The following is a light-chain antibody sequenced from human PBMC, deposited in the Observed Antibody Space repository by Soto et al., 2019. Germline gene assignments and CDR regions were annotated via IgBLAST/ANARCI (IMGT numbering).Light chain of an antibody. V-gene: IGLV2-14*01. Sequence: QSALTQPASVSGSPGQSITISCTGTSSDVGGYNYVSWFQQHPGKAPKLMISDVSNRPSGVSNRFSGSKSGNTASLTISGLLAEDEADYYCLSYTTSSTAYVFGTGTKVTVL. J-gene: IGLJ1*01. CDR1: SSDVGGYNY. CDR2: DVS. CDR3: LSYTTSSTAYV.